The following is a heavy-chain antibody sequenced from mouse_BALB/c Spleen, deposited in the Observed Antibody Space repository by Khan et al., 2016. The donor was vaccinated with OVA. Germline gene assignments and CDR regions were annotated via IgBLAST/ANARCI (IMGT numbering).Heavy chain of an antibody. J-gene: IGHJ3*01. CDR2: INPSTGYT. V-gene: IGHV1-7*01. CDR3: ANHGSSSSGLTY. CDR1: GYTFTSYW. D-gene: IGHD1-1*01. Sequence: VQLQQSGAELAKPGASVKMSCKASGYTFTSYWMHWVKQRPGQGLEWIGYINPSTGYTEYNQRFKDKATLTADKSSSTANMQLSSLTSEESTVYYCANHGSSSSGLTYWGQGTLLTVSA.